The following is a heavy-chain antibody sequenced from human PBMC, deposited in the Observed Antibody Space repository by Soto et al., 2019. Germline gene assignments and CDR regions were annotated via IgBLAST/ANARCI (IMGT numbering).Heavy chain of an antibody. V-gene: IGHV1-24*01. CDR2: FDPEDGET. J-gene: IGHJ5*02. CDR1: GYTLTELS. Sequence: ASVKVSCKVSGYTLTELSMHWVRQAPGKGLEWMGGFDPEDGETIYAQKFQGRVTMTEDTSTDTAYMELSSLRSEDTAVYYCATYRYGIAAREYNWFDPWGQGTLVTVSS. D-gene: IGHD6-13*01. CDR3: ATYRYGIAAREYNWFDP.